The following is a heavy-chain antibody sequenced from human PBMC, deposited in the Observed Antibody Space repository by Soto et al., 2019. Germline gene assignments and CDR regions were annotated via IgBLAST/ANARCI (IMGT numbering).Heavy chain of an antibody. CDR1: GGAFAKFA. D-gene: IGHD3-3*01. CDR2: IIPISGPA. V-gene: IGHV1-69*01. Sequence: QMQLVQSGAEVKKPGSSVKASCKTSGGAFAKFAFTWVRKSPGQGLEWMGGIIPISGPANYAQKFQGRLTLTAAESTSTAYMELGSLRLQDTAVDYCASWSGYSGESRFDPWGQGTLVTVSS. CDR3: ASWSGYSGESRFDP. J-gene: IGHJ5*02.